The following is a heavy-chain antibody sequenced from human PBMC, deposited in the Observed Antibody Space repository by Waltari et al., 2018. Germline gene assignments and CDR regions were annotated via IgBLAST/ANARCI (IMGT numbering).Heavy chain of an antibody. CDR1: GYNFVNYW. CDR3: ARLFLSSSSWSHYFDY. V-gene: IGHV5-10-1*03. J-gene: IGHJ4*02. Sequence: EVQLVQSGAEVKKPGESLRISCKGSGYNFVNYWITWVRQMPGKGLEWMGTIDPSDSYTNYSPSFRGRVAISGDKSISTAYLQWNSLKASDTAIYYCARLFLSSSSWSHYFDYWGQGTLVTVSS. CDR2: IDPSDSYT. D-gene: IGHD6-13*01.